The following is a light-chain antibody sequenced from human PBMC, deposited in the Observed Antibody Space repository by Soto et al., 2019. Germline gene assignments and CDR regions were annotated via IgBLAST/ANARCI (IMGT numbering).Light chain of an antibody. Sequence: EIVLTQSPDTLSLSPGERATLSCGASRSIGNNYLAWYQQKPGQTPRLLIYGASNRANGIPERFSGSGSGTDFTLTISRVEPGDFAVYYCQQYGNSPPATFGQGTRLEIK. CDR3: QQYGNSPPAT. CDR2: GAS. V-gene: IGKV3-20*01. CDR1: RSIGNNY. J-gene: IGKJ5*01.